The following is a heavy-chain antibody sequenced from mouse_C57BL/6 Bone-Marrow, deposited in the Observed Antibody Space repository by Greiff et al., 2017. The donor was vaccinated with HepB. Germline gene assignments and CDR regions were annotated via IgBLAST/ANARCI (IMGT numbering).Heavy chain of an antibody. V-gene: IGHV10-1*01. CDR2: IRSKSNNYAT. D-gene: IGHD1-1*01. Sequence: EVQGVESGGGLVQPKGSLKLSCAASGFSFNTYAMNWVRQAPGKGLEWVARIRSKSNNYATYYADSVKDRFTISRDDSESMLYLQMNNLKTEDTAMYSGVATDYYAMDYWGQGTSVTVSS. J-gene: IGHJ4*01. CDR3: VATDYYAMDY. CDR1: GFSFNTYA.